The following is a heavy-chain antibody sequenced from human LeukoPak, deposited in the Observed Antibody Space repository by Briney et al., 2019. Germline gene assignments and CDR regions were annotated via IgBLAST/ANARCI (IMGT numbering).Heavy chain of an antibody. CDR1: GYSFTSYW. V-gene: IGHV5-51*01. Sequence: PGESLKISCKGSGYSFTSYWIGWVRQMPGKGLEWMGIIYPGDSDTRYSPSFQGQVTISADKSISTAYLQWSSLKASDTAMYFCARWWRGDILTGSAFDMWGQGTMVTVSS. D-gene: IGHD3-9*01. CDR2: IYPGDSDT. J-gene: IGHJ3*02. CDR3: ARWWRGDILTGSAFDM.